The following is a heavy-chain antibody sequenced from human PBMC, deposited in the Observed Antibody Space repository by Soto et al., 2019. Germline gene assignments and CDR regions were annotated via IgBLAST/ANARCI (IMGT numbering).Heavy chain of an antibody. CDR2: IYPGDSDT. V-gene: IGHV5-51*01. CDR1: GYKFTSYC. D-gene: IGHD6-13*01. CDR3: ARRIAAAGYDY. J-gene: IGHJ4*02. Sequence: GDSLKSSCKGSGYKFTSYCIGWVRQMTGKGLEWMGIIYPGDSDTRYSPSFQGQVTISADKSISTAYLQWSSLKASDTAMYYCARRIAAAGYDYWGQGSLVTVSS.